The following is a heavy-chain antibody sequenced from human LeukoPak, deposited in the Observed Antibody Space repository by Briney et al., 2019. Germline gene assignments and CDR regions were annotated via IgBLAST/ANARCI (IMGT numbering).Heavy chain of an antibody. CDR2: ISAYNGNT. Sequence: ASVKVSCKASGYTFTSYGISWVRQAPGQGLEWMGWISAYNGNTNYARKLQGRVTMTTDTSTSTAYMELRSLRSDDTAVYYCARVLVVFRSHGDYDATYFDYWGQGTLVTVSS. CDR3: ARVLVVFRSHGDYDATYFDY. CDR1: GYTFTSYG. J-gene: IGHJ4*02. D-gene: IGHD4-17*01. V-gene: IGHV1-18*01.